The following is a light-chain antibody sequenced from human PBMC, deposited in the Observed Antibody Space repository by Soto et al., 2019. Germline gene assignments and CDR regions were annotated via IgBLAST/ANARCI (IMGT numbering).Light chain of an antibody. Sequence: ETVLTHSPGTLSSSPGERATLSSRASQSVSSSYLAWYQQKPGQAPRLLIYGASSRATGIPDRFSGSGSGTDFTLTISRLEPEDFAVYYCQQYGYLGTFGQGTKVDIK. CDR2: GAS. CDR3: QQYGYLGT. V-gene: IGKV3-20*01. J-gene: IGKJ1*01. CDR1: QSVSSSY.